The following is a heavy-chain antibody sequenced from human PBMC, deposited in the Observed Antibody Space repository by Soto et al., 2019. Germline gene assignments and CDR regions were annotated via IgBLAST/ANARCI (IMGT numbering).Heavy chain of an antibody. Sequence: PGGSMRLSCAASGFPFTNYWMNWVRQTPGKGMMWVSRISPDGSDVGYADSVEGRFTFSRDNAKNTLYLQMHSLRADDTAMYYSACWGHIVPVAPSDFDRWGQGTLVTVSS. V-gene: IGHV3-74*01. CDR1: GFPFTNYW. CDR3: ACWGHIVPVAPSDFDR. CDR2: ISPDGSDV. J-gene: IGHJ4*01. D-gene: IGHD2-8*02.